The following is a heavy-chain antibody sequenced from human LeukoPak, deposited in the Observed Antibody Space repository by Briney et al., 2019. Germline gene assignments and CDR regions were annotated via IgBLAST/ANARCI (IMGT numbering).Heavy chain of an antibody. CDR1: GYSFHNYG. CDR2: ISTHNGDT. V-gene: IGHV1-18*01. D-gene: IGHD6-13*01. Sequence: ASVKVSCKASGYSFHNYGITWVRQAPGQGIDWMGWISTHNGDTKYAEKFQGRVTVTTDTSTRTAYLELRSLRSDDTAVYYCARGPGIATTAPAPYFYGMDVWGQGTTVTVSS. J-gene: IGHJ6*02. CDR3: ARGPGIATTAPAPYFYGMDV.